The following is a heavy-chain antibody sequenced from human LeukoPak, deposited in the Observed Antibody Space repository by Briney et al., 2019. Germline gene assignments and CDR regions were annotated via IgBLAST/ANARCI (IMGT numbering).Heavy chain of an antibody. V-gene: IGHV4-30-2*01. CDR2: IYHSGST. J-gene: IGHJ3*02. Sequence: SETLSLTCTVSGGSISSGGYYWSWIRQPPGKGLEWIGYIYHSGSTYYNPSLKSRVTISVDRSKNQFSLKLSSATAEDTAVYYCARDERATTVIVVVGDAFDIWGQGTMVTVSS. D-gene: IGHD3-22*01. CDR3: ARDERATTVIVVVGDAFDI. CDR1: GGSISSGGYY.